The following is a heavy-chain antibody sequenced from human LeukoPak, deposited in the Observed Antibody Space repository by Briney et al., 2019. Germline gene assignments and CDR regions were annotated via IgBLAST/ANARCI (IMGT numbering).Heavy chain of an antibody. Sequence: SETLSLTCTVSGGSISSSSYYWGWIRQPPGKGLEWIGSIYYSGSTNYNPSLKSRVTMSVDTSKNQFSLKLSSVTAADTAVYYCARLSHSSGYSPYCWGQGTRVTVSS. CDR3: ARLSHSSGYSPYC. CDR2: IYYSGST. J-gene: IGHJ4*02. CDR1: GGSISSSSYY. D-gene: IGHD3-22*01. V-gene: IGHV4-39*01.